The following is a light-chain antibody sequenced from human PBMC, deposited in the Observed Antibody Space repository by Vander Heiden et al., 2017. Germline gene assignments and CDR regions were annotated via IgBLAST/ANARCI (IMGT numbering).Light chain of an antibody. CDR3: QQAGSSPWT. Sequence: IVLTQSPGTLSLSPGGRATLSCRASQSVRSSYLAWYQQKPGQAPRLLIYAASNRATGIPDRFSGSGSGTDFTVTISRLEPEDFAVYYCQQAGSSPWTFGQGTKVEIK. V-gene: IGKV3-20*01. J-gene: IGKJ1*01. CDR2: AAS. CDR1: QSVRSSY.